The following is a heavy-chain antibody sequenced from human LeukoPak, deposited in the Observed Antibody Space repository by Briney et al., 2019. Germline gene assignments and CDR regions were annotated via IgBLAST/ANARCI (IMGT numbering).Heavy chain of an antibody. J-gene: IGHJ4*02. CDR2: IKQDGSEK. CDR3: ARDGTIFGVVVFDY. Sequence: PGGSLRLSRAASGFTFSSYWMSWVRQAPGKGLEWVANIKQDGSEKYYVDSVKGRFTISRDNAKNSLYLQMNSLRAEDTAVYYCARDGTIFGVVVFDYWGQGTLVTVSS. V-gene: IGHV3-7*01. D-gene: IGHD3-3*01. CDR1: GFTFSSYW.